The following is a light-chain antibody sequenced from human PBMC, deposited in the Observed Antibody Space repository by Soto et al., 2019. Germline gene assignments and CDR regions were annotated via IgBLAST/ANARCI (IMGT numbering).Light chain of an antibody. J-gene: IGLJ1*01. V-gene: IGLV2-14*01. CDR1: TSDVGGYNY. CDR2: GVS. Sequence: QSVLTQPASVSGSPGQSITISCTGTTSDVGGYNYVSWYQQHPGKAPKLMIYGVSIRPSGASDRFSGSKSGNTASLTISGLQAEDDADYYCSSYTSSRTYVFGTGTKVTGL. CDR3: SSYTSSRTYV.